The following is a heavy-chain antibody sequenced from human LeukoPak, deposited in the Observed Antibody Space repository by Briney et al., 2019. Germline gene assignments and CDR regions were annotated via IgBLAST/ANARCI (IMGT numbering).Heavy chain of an antibody. V-gene: IGHV3-23*01. CDR2: ISGSGGST. J-gene: IGHJ4*02. D-gene: IGHD4-23*01. CDR3: AKSPNYGGNFFVDY. CDR1: GFTFSSYA. Sequence: GGSLRLSCAASGFTFSSYAMSWVRQAPGKGLEWVSAISGSGGSTYYADSVKGRFTISGDNSKNTLYLQMNSLRAEDTAVYYCAKSPNYGGNFFVDYWGQGTLVTVSS.